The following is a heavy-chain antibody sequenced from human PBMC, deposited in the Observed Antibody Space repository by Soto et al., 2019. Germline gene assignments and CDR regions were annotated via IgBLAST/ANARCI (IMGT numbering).Heavy chain of an antibody. CDR2: IDPSDSYT. Sequence: PVESLKISCNGSGYSFTSYWISWVRQMPGKGLEWMGRIDPSDSYTNYSPSFQGHVTISADKSISTAYLQWSSLKASDTAMYYCARSGGSGSYYNGYWGQGTLVTVSS. CDR3: ARSGGSGSYYNGY. CDR1: GYSFTSYW. J-gene: IGHJ4*02. D-gene: IGHD3-10*01. V-gene: IGHV5-10-1*01.